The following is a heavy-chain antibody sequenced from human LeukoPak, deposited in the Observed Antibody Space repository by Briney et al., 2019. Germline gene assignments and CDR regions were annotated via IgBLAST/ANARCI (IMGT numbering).Heavy chain of an antibody. CDR3: ARDHVLYGSGSRRFDY. D-gene: IGHD3-10*01. V-gene: IGHV1-2*02. J-gene: IGHJ4*02. CDR1: GYTFTGYY. CDR2: INPNSGGT. Sequence: ASVKVSCKASGYTFTGYYMHWVRQAPGQGLEGMGWINPNSGGTNYAQKFQGRVTMTRDTSISTAYMELSRLRSDDTAVYYCARDHVLYGSGSRRFDYWGQGTLVTVSS.